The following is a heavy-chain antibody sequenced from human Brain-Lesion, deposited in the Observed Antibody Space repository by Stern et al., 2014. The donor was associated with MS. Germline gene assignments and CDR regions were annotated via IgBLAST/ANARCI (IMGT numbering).Heavy chain of an antibody. J-gene: IGHJ6*02. V-gene: IGHV1-2*02. D-gene: IGHD3-3*01. CDR2: LNPNTGGT. CDR1: GYIFTGYY. Sequence: VQLEESAADVKKPGASVKVSCKTSGYIFTGYYIHRLRPAPGPGLELMALLNPNTGGTTSAQKFQGRVTMSRDTSISTAYVELSSLTSDDTAVYYCARDQRGITIFGVVTDYYYLGMDVWGQGTTVTVSS. CDR3: ARDQRGITIFGVVTDYYYLGMDV.